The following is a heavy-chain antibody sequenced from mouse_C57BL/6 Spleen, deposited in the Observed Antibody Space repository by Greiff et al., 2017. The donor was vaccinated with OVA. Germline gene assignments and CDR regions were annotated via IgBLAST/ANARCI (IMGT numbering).Heavy chain of an antibody. V-gene: IGHV6-3*01. Sequence: EVKLEESGGGLVQPGGSMKLSCVASGFTFSNYWMNWVRQSPEKGLEWVAQIRLKSDNYATHYAESVKGRFTISRDDSKSSVYLQMNNLRAEDTGIYYCTVYYGSSYGDYWGQGTTLTVSS. J-gene: IGHJ2*01. CDR2: IRLKSDNYAT. D-gene: IGHD1-1*01. CDR1: GFTFSNYW. CDR3: TVYYGSSYGDY.